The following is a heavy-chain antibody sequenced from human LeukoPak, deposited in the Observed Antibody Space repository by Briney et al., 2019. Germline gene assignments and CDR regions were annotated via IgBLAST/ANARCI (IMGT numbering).Heavy chain of an antibody. J-gene: IGHJ5*02. V-gene: IGHV4-59*08. CDR3: AKGAGPPWFDP. Sequence: SETLSLTCTVSGASISGYYWGWIRQPPGKRLEWIGYIISTGTINYNPSLKSRVTISMDTSRNQFSMNLNSVTAADTAVYYCAKGAGPPWFDPWGQGTLVTVSS. CDR2: IISTGTI. CDR1: GASISGYY. D-gene: IGHD6-19*01.